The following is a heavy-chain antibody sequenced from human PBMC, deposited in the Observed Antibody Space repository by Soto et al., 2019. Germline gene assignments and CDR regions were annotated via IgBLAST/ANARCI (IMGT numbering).Heavy chain of an antibody. J-gene: IGHJ6*03. CDR1: GGTFSSYT. D-gene: IGHD4-4*01. V-gene: IGHV1-69*02. CDR2: IIPILGIA. CDR3: ARGTTVKTAYYYYYYYMDV. Sequence: SVKVSCKASGGTFSSYTISWVRQAPGQGLEWMGRIIPILGIANYAQKFQGRVTITADKSTSTAYMELSSLRSEDTAVYYCARGTTVKTAYYYYYYYMDVWGKGTTVTVSS.